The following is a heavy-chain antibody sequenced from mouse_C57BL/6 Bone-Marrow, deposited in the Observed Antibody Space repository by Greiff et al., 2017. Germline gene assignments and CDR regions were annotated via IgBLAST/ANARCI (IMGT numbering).Heavy chain of an antibody. D-gene: IGHD1-1*01. CDR2: IYPSDSGT. CDR1: GYTFTSYW. CDR3: ARGGSSRHWYFDV. Sequence: QVQLQQPGAELVRPGSSVKLSCKASGYTFTSYWMHWVKQRPIQGLEWIGNIYPSDSGTHYNQKFKDKATLTVDKSSSTAYMQLSSLTSEDSAVYYCARGGSSRHWYFDVWGTGTTVTVSA. J-gene: IGHJ1*03. V-gene: IGHV1-52*01.